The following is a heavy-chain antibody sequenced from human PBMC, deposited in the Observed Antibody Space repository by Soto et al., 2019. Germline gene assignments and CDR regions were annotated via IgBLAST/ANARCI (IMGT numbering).Heavy chain of an antibody. CDR1: GGTFSSYA. D-gene: IGHD4-17*01. CDR2: IMPIFGTA. J-gene: IGHJ4*02. Sequence: QVQLVQSGAEVKKPGSSVKVSCKASGGTFSSYAISWVRQAPGQGVEWMGGIMPIFGTANYAQKFQGRATITADESTSTAFMALRSLRSGNTAVYYCARDSIYGDYVPDDYWVQGTLVTVSS. V-gene: IGHV1-69*01. CDR3: ARDSIYGDYVPDDY.